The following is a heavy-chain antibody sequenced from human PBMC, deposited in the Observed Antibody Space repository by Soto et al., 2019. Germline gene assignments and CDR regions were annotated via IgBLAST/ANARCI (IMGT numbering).Heavy chain of an antibody. CDR1: GGSISSYY. V-gene: IGHV4-59*01. D-gene: IGHD4-17*01. CDR2: IYYSGST. Sequence: QVQLQESGPGLVKPSETLSLTCTVSGGSISSYYWSWIRQPPGKGLEWSGYIYYSGSTNYNPSLKSRVTISVDTSKNQFSLKLSSVTAADTAVYYCARGVGYDYGDYFDYWGQGTLVTVSS. J-gene: IGHJ4*02. CDR3: ARGVGYDYGDYFDY.